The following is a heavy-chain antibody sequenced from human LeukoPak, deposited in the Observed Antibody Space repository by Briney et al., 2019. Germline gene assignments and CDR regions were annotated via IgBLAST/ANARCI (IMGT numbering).Heavy chain of an antibody. CDR2: LSSGGNT. Sequence: GGSLRLSCAVSGFTVSSNYMSWGRQAPGKGLEWVSALSSGGNTYFADSVKGRFTISRDNSKNTLYLQMNSLRVDDTAVYYCARADGTGGPLDYWGQGTLVTVSS. D-gene: IGHD3/OR15-3a*01. CDR3: ARADGTGGPLDY. J-gene: IGHJ4*02. CDR1: GFTVSSNY. V-gene: IGHV3-53*01.